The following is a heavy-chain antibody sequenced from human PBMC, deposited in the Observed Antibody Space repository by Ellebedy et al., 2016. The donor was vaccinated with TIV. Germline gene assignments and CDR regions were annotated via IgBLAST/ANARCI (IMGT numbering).Heavy chain of an antibody. Sequence: AASVKVSCKAAGYTFSSYSISWVRQAPGQGLEWMGWISGYNGNTEYSQKVQGRVTMTTDTSTSTVYMELRSLRADDTAVYYSARGWLRSANFDSWGQGTLVTVSS. CDR2: ISGYNGNT. CDR1: GYTFSSYS. D-gene: IGHD5-12*01. J-gene: IGHJ4*02. V-gene: IGHV1-18*01. CDR3: ARGWLRSANFDS.